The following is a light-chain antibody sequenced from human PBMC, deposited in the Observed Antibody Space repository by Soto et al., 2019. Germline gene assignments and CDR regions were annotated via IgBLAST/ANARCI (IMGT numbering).Light chain of an antibody. CDR2: AAS. J-gene: IGKJ1*01. CDR1: QSISSY. Sequence: DIQMTQSPSSLSASVGDRVTITCRASQSISSYLNWYQQKPGKAPKLLIYAASSLQSGVPSRFSGSGSGTDFTLTISSLQPDDFATYYCRQYNSYPWTFGQGTKVDI. CDR3: RQYNSYPWT. V-gene: IGKV1-39*01.